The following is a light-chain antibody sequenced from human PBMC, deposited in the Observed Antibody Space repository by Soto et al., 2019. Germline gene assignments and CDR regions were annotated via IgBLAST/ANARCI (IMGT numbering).Light chain of an antibody. CDR3: QQRSNWPPA. V-gene: IGKV3-11*01. CDR1: QSVSSY. J-gene: IGKJ5*01. CDR2: DAS. Sequence: EIVLTQSQATLSFSPGERATLSCRASQSVSSYLAWYQQKPGQAPRLLIYDASNRATGIPARFSGSGSGTDFTLTSSSLEPEEFAVYYCQQRSNWPPAFGQETRLEIK.